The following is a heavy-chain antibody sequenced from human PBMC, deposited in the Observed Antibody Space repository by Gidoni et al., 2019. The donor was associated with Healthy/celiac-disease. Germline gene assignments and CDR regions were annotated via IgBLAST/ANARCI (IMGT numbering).Heavy chain of an antibody. J-gene: IGHJ4*02. CDR3: ARLPRVLMVYATRGLVDY. V-gene: IGHV4-39*01. CDR2: IYYSGST. D-gene: IGHD2-8*01. CDR1: GGSISSSSYY. Sequence: QLQLQESGPGLVKPSETLSLTCTVSGGSISSSSYYWGWIRQPPGKGLEWIGSIYYSGSTYYNPSLKSRVTISVDTSKNQFSLKLSSVTAADTAVYYCARLPRVLMVYATRGLVDYWGQGTLVTVSS.